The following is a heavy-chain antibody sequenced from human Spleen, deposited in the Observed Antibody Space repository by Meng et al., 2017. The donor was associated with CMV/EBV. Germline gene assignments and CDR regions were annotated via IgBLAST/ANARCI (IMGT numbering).Heavy chain of an antibody. V-gene: IGHV1-2*02. Sequence: CKTSGYTFTDHYIHWVRQAPGQGLEWMGWVNPKSGGTRYAQKFQGSVTMTRDTSTSTAYMEVSRLTSDDTAVYYCAKDCGLGGTRDYWGQGTLVTVSS. CDR1: GYTFTDHY. J-gene: IGHJ4*02. CDR3: AKDCGLGGTRDY. D-gene: IGHD3-16*01. CDR2: VNPKSGGT.